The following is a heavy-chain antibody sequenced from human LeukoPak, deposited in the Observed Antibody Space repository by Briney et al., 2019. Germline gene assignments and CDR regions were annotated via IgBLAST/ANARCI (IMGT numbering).Heavy chain of an antibody. J-gene: IGHJ4*02. Sequence: GGSLRLSCAASGFTFSSYEMHWVRQAPGRGLEWVSYISSSGSTIYYADSVKGRFTISRDNAKNSLYLQMNSLRAEDTAVYYCARDYGGSSPFDYWGQGTLVTVSS. CDR1: GFTFSSYE. CDR2: ISSSGSTI. CDR3: ARDYGGSSPFDY. V-gene: IGHV3-48*03. D-gene: IGHD4-23*01.